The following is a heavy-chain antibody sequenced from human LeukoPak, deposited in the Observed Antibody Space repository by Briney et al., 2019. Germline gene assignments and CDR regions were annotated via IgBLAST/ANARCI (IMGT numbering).Heavy chain of an antibody. CDR1: GYSISSGYY. V-gene: IGHV4-38-2*02. Sequence: PSETLSLTCTVSGYSISSGYYWVWIRQPPGKGLEWIGRIYHSGSTYYNPSLKTRVTISVDTSKNQFSLKLSSVTAADTAVYYCARGLEYSSSGSDYWGQGTLVTVSS. D-gene: IGHD6-6*01. J-gene: IGHJ4*02. CDR3: ARGLEYSSSGSDY. CDR2: IYHSGST.